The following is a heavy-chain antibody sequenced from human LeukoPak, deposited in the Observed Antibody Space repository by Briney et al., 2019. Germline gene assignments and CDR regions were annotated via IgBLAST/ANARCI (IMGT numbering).Heavy chain of an antibody. V-gene: IGHV1-69*06. CDR3: ARERGDYYYYMDV. J-gene: IGHJ6*03. Sequence: SVQVSCKASGGTFSSYAIRWVRQAPGQGLEWMGGIIPIFGTANYAQKFQGRVTITADKSTSTAYMELSSLRSEDTAVYYCARERGDYYYYMDVWGKGTTVTVSS. D-gene: IGHD3-10*01. CDR2: IIPIFGTA. CDR1: GGTFSSYA.